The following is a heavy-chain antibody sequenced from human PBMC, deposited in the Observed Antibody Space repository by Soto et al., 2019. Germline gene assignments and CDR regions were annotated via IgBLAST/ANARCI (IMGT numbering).Heavy chain of an antibody. CDR2: IFSADNT. J-gene: IGHJ4*02. V-gene: IGHV3-53*01. D-gene: IGHD3-3*01. CDR1: GFTVSSNY. CDR3: AITGAGYYIV. Sequence: QSGGSLRLSCAASGFTVSSNYLSWVRQAPGKGLEWVSVIFSADNTHYADSVKGRFTISRDNSKSTVFLQMNSLRAEDTAVYYCAITGAGYYIVWGQGTPVTVSS.